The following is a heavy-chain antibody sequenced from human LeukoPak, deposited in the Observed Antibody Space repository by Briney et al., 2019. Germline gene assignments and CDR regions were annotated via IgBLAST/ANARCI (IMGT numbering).Heavy chain of an antibody. D-gene: IGHD3-3*01. Sequence: GASVKVSCKASGYTFTGYYMHWVRQAPGQGLEWMGWIDPNSGGTNYAQKFQGRVTMTRDTSISTAYMELSRLRSDDTAVYYCARAATIFGVVGTGWFDPWGQGTLVTVSS. CDR2: IDPNSGGT. V-gene: IGHV1-2*02. CDR1: GYTFTGYY. J-gene: IGHJ5*02. CDR3: ARAATIFGVVGTGWFDP.